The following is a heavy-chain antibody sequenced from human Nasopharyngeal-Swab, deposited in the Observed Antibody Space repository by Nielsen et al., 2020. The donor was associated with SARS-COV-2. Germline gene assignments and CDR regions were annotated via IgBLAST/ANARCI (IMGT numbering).Heavy chain of an antibody. CDR3: AGELDYYGMDV. CDR2: ISYDGSNK. D-gene: IGHD1-1*01. CDR1: GFTFSSYG. Sequence: GESLKISCAASGFTFSSYGMHWVRQAPGKGLEWVAVISYDGSNKYYADSVKGRFTISRDNSKNTLYLQMNSLRAEDTAVYYCAGELDYYGMDVWSQGTTVTVSS. J-gene: IGHJ6*02. V-gene: IGHV3-30*03.